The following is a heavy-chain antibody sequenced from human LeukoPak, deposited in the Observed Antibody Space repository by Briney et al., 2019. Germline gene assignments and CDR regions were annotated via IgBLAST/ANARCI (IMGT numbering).Heavy chain of an antibody. CDR3: ARDRHYYGSGSYYSQGLDY. CDR2: INSDGSST. J-gene: IGHJ4*02. CDR1: GFTFSSYW. D-gene: IGHD3-10*01. V-gene: IGHV3-74*01. Sequence: GGSLRLSCAASGFTFSSYWMHWVRQAPGKGLVWVSRINSDGSSTSYADSVKGRFTISRDNAKNTLYLQMNSLRAEDTAVYYCARDRHYYGSGSYYSQGLDYWGQGTLVTVSS.